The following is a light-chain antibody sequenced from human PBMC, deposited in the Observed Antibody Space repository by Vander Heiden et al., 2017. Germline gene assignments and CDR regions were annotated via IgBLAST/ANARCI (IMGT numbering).Light chain of an antibody. CDR1: SSNIGAGYD. J-gene: IGLJ3*02. CDR2: GNS. Sequence: QSVLTQPPSVSGAPGQRITISCTGSSSNIGAGYDVHWYQQLPGTAPNRLIFGNSNRPSGVPDRFSGSKSGTSASLAITGLQAEDEGDYYCQSDDSSLSAWVFGGGTKLTVL. CDR3: QSDDSSLSAWV. V-gene: IGLV1-40*01.